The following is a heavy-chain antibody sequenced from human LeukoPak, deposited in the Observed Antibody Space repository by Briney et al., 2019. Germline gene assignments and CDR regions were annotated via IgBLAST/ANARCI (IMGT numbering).Heavy chain of an antibody. D-gene: IGHD3-9*01. Sequence: PGGSLRLSCAASGFTFSSYEMNWVRQAPGKGLEWVSYISSSGSTIYYADSVKGRFTISRDNAKNSLYLQMNSLRAEDTAVYYCARGDDILTGYGGSPKSGFDYWGQGTLVTVSS. CDR2: ISSSGSTI. CDR3: ARGDDILTGYGGSPKSGFDY. V-gene: IGHV3-48*03. J-gene: IGHJ4*02. CDR1: GFTFSSYE.